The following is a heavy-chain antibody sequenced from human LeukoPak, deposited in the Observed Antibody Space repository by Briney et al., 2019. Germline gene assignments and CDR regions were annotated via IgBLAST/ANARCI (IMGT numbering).Heavy chain of an antibody. CDR3: AKDLAIVRTATGRFDY. CDR1: GFTFSTYA. D-gene: IGHD3-10*01. J-gene: IGHJ4*02. Sequence: GGSLRLSCAASGFTFSTYAMSWVRQAPGKGLEWVSAISGSGDDTYYADSVKGRFTISRDNSENTLYLQMNSLTVEDTAAYYCAKDLAIVRTATGRFDYWGQGTLVTVSS. V-gene: IGHV3-23*01. CDR2: ISGSGDDT.